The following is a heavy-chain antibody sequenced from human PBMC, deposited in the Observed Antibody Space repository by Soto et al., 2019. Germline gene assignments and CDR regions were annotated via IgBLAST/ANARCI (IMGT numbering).Heavy chain of an antibody. V-gene: IGHV3-33*01. D-gene: IGHD2-2*01. J-gene: IGHJ4*02. CDR2: IWYDGSNK. Sequence: QVQLVESGGGVVQPGRSLRLSCAASGFTFSSYGMHWVRKAPGKGLEWVAVIWYDGSNKYYADSVKGRFTISRDNSKNTLYLQMNSLRAEDTAVYYCARDTDTSSLDYWGQGTLVTVSS. CDR3: ARDTDTSSLDY. CDR1: GFTFSSYG.